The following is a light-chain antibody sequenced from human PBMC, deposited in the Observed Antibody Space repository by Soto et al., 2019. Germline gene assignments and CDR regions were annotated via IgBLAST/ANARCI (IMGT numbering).Light chain of an antibody. J-gene: IGKJ3*01. Sequence: DIVMTQSPLSLPVTPGEPASISCRSSQSLLHSNGYNYLDWYLQKPGQSPQLLIYLGSNRASGAPDRGSGSGSGTDFTLKISRVEAEDVGFYYCMQALQPRTFGPGTKVDIK. V-gene: IGKV2-28*01. CDR3: MQALQPRT. CDR2: LGS. CDR1: QSLLHSNGYNY.